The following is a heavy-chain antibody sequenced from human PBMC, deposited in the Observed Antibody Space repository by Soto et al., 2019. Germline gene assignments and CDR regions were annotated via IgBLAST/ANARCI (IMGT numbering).Heavy chain of an antibody. J-gene: IGHJ6*02. CDR2: INHSEST. D-gene: IGHD3-10*01. CDR1: GGSFSGYY. V-gene: IGHV4-34*01. CDR3: VRDRKRYGSGSYYNVYYYYGMDV. Sequence: SETLSLTCAVYGGSFSGYYWSWIRQPPGKGLEWIGEINHSESTNYNPSLKSRVTISVDTSKNHFSIKLSSVTAADTAVYYCVRDRKRYGSGSYYNVYYYYGMDVWGQGTTVT.